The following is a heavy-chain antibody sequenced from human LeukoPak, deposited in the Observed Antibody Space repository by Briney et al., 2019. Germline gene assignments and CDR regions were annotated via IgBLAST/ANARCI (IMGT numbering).Heavy chain of an antibody. CDR2: IRKDGGEK. Sequence: GGSLRLSCAASGFTFEIYWMSWVRQAPGKGLEWVANIRKDGGEKNYVDSVKGRFTISRDNAKNSLYLQMNSLRADDTALYYCARHWEGVESDAFDIWGQGTMVTVSS. D-gene: IGHD1-26*01. CDR3: ARHWEGVESDAFDI. J-gene: IGHJ3*02. CDR1: GFTFEIYW. V-gene: IGHV3-7*04.